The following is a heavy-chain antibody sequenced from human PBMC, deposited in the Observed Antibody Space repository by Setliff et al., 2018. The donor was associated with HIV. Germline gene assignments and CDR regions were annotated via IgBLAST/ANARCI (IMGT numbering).Heavy chain of an antibody. CDR1: GYMFSGFH. Sequence: SVKVSCKASGYMFSGFHMHWVRQAAGQGLEWMGGIIPIFGTANYAQKFQGRVTITADESTSTAYMELSSLRSEDTAVYYCARIGRTPYYYYMDVWGKGTTVTVSS. D-gene: IGHD2-15*01. CDR3: ARIGRTPYYYYMDV. CDR2: IIPIFGTA. J-gene: IGHJ6*03. V-gene: IGHV1-69*13.